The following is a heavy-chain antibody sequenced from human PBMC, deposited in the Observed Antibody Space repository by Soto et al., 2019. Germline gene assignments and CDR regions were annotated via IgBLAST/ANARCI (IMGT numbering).Heavy chain of an antibody. CDR2: IDNEGTGT. D-gene: IGHD2-15*01. CDR1: GFSFSSYW. CDR3: TRLGGGHYFGS. J-gene: IGHJ4*02. V-gene: IGHV3-74*01. Sequence: EVQLVESGGGLVQPGGSLRLSCAASGFSFSSYWMHWVRQAPEKGLEWVSRIDNEGTGTSYADSVRGRFTFSRDNAKNTLYLQMSSLRPEDTAVYYCTRLGGGHYFGSWGRGTLVTVSS.